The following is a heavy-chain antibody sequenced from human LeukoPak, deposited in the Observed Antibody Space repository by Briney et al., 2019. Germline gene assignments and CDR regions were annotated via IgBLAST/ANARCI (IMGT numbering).Heavy chain of an antibody. CDR3: ARDDRIAVAGSNYYYYYGMDV. V-gene: IGHV4-59*01. D-gene: IGHD6-19*01. Sequence: SETLSLTCTVSGSSISSYYWSWIRQPPGKGLEWIGYIYYSGSTNYNPSLKSRVTISVDTSKNQFSLKLSSVTAADTAVYYCARDDRIAVAGSNYYYYYGMDVWGQGTTVTVSS. CDR2: IYYSGST. J-gene: IGHJ6*02. CDR1: GSSISSYY.